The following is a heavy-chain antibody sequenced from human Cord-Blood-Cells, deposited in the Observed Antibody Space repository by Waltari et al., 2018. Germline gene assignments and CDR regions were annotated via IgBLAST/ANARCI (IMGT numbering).Heavy chain of an antibody. J-gene: IGHJ6*02. CDR3: ARASGYDYFYYYDMDV. D-gene: IGHD5-12*01. CDR1: GYTFTSYA. CDR2: INAGNGNT. Sequence: QVQLVQSGAEVKKPGASVKVSCKASGYTFTSYAMHWVRQAPGQRLEWMGWINAGNGNTKYSQKFQGRVTITRDTSASTAYMELSSLRSEDTAVYYCARASGYDYFYYYDMDVWGQGPTVTVSS. V-gene: IGHV1-3*01.